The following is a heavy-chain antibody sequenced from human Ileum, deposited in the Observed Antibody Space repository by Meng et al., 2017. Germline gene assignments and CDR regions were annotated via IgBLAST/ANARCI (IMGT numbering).Heavy chain of an antibody. Sequence: ASVKVSCKASGYTFSTYYIHWVRQAPGQGLEWMGILRPRGGITSNAPRFQGRVTMTMDTSTSTVYMELSSLRSEDTAVYYCAREPPENYYFDYWGQGTRVTVSS. J-gene: IGHJ4*02. CDR2: LRPRGGIT. V-gene: IGHV1-46*01. CDR3: AREPPENYYFDY. D-gene: IGHD1-14*01. CDR1: GYTFSTYY.